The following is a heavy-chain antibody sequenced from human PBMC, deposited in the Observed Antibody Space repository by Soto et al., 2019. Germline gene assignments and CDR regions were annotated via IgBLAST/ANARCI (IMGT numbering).Heavy chain of an antibody. J-gene: IGHJ6*02. CDR3: ATPPWNSSTLSYLYGLDV. CDR2: ISGSGGTT. Sequence: EVQLLESGGGLVQPGGSLRISCAASGFTFSTYAMTWVRQAPGKGLEWVSAISGSGGTTYYADSVKGRFTISRDNSKNTLYVQMIGLGAEVTAVYYCATPPWNSSTLSYLYGLDVWGQGTTVTVSS. V-gene: IGHV3-23*01. CDR1: GFTFSTYA. D-gene: IGHD1-1*01.